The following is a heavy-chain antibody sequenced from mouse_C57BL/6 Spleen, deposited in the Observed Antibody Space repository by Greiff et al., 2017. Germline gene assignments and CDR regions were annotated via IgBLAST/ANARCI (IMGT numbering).Heavy chain of an antibody. D-gene: IGHD1-1*01. Sequence: QVQLQQPGAELVRPGTSVKLSCKASGYTFTSYWMHWVKQRPGQGLEWIGVIDPSDSYTNYNQKFKGKATLTVYTSSSTAYMQLSSLTSEESAVYYCARLTTVVERDYWGQGTTLTVSS. V-gene: IGHV1-59*01. J-gene: IGHJ2*01. CDR1: GYTFTSYW. CDR2: IDPSDSYT. CDR3: ARLTTVVERDY.